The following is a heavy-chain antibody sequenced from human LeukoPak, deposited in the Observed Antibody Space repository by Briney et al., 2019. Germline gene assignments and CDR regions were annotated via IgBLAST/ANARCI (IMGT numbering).Heavy chain of an antibody. D-gene: IGHD3-3*01. CDR1: GFTVSSNY. J-gene: IGHJ6*03. CDR3: ARDAYDFWSGSSYYYYYYMGV. V-gene: IGHV3-7*01. Sequence: QPGGSLRLSCAASGFTVSSNYMSWVRQAPGKGLEWVANIKQDGSEKYYVDSVRGRFTITRDNAKNSLYLQMNSLRAEDTAVYYCARDAYDFWSGSSYYYYYYMGVWGKGTTVTVSS. CDR2: IKQDGSEK.